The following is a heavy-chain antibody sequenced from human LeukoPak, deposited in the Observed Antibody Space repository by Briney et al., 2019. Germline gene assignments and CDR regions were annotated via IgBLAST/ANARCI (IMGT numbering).Heavy chain of an antibody. CDR2: INHEGRQK. V-gene: IGHV3-7*01. CDR1: GFSFSNYW. Sequence: TGGSLRLSYEASGFSFSNYWMSWVRQPPRGGMEWVANINHEGRQKRDVDSVKGRFTISRDNTKNSLYLQMFSLRAEDTAVYYCARSSSPGSVDYWGQGTLVTVSS. CDR3: ARSSSPGSVDY. J-gene: IGHJ4*02. D-gene: IGHD6-25*01.